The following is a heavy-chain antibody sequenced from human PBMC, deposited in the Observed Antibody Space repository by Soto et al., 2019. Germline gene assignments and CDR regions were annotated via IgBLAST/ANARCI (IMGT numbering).Heavy chain of an antibody. CDR3: ARFGHSGGYFPSYFDS. V-gene: IGHV4-30-2*01. CDR2: IYHSGNT. CDR1: GASINSGDYS. J-gene: IGHJ4*02. Sequence: QLQLQESGSGLVRPSQTLSLTCTVSGASINSGDYSWTWIRQPPGKVLEWIGYIYHSGNTYYNPSLESRVTISLGRSKSQFYLDLTYVTAADTAMYYCARFGHSGGYFPSYFDSWGQGTPVTVSS. D-gene: IGHD3-22*01.